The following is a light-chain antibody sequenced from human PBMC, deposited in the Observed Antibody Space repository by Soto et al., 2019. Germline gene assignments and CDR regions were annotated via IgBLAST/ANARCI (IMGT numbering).Light chain of an antibody. CDR1: QSIKKS. CDR2: AAS. J-gene: IGKJ1*01. Sequence: DVQMTQSPSSPSASVGDRVTITCRASQSIKKSLNWYQQKPGKAPKLLIFAASNLQSGVPSRFSGSGSGTDFTLTISSLQAEDFATYYCQQNYITPPWTFGPGTKVDIK. CDR3: QQNYITPPWT. V-gene: IGKV1-39*01.